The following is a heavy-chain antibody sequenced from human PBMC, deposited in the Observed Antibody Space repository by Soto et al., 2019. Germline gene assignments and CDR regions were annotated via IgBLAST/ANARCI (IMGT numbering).Heavy chain of an antibody. CDR2: IAYDGSNA. V-gene: IGHV3-30-3*01. Sequence: GGSLIVSCAASEFTFGNHAMHWVSQAPGRGLECLAVIAYDGSNAFYRDSVKGRFTISRDNSKNTLYLHMNSLRSEDTGVYYCARGDREDILVVVGARPGEYGIDIWGQGTTVTVSS. D-gene: IGHD2-15*01. CDR3: ARGDREDILVVVGARPGEYGIDI. CDR1: EFTFGNHA. J-gene: IGHJ6*02.